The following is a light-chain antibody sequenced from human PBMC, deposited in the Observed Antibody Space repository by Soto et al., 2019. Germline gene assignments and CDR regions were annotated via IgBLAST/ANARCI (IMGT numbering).Light chain of an antibody. V-gene: IGLV2-14*01. Sequence: QSALTQPRSVSGSPGQSVTISCTGTSSDVGGSNYVSWYQQHPGKAPKLMIYEVSNRPSGISNRFSASKSGNTASLTISGLQAEDEADYYCSSYTSSSTPFVFGTGTKLTVL. CDR1: SSDVGGSNY. CDR3: SSYTSSSTPFV. J-gene: IGLJ1*01. CDR2: EVS.